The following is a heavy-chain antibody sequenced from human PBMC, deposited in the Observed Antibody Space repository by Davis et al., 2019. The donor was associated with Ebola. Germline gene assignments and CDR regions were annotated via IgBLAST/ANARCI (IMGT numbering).Heavy chain of an antibody. V-gene: IGHV4-59*03. Sequence: PSETLSLTCNVAGGPISSHYWSWIRQPPGKSLAWIGSIYYTGSAYYNSSLASRATISVDTSKNQFSLKLTSVTAADTAMYYCSERGSSVWGQGTLVTVSS. CDR2: IYYTGSA. CDR1: GGPISSHY. J-gene: IGHJ4*02. D-gene: IGHD3-10*01. CDR3: SERGSSV.